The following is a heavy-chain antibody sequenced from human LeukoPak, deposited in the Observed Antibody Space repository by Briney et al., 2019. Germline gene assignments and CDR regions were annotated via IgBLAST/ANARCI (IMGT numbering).Heavy chain of an antibody. J-gene: IGHJ5*02. CDR2: ISSSSSYI. CDR3: ARESLLWFGELLRSNLNWFDP. D-gene: IGHD3-10*01. CDR1: GFTFSSYS. V-gene: IGHV3-21*01. Sequence: PGGSLRLSCAASGFTFSSYSMNWVRQAPGKGLEWVSSISSSSSYIYYADSVKGRFTISRDNAKNSLYLQMNSLRAEDTAVYYCARESLLWFGELLRSNLNWFDPWGQGTLVTVSS.